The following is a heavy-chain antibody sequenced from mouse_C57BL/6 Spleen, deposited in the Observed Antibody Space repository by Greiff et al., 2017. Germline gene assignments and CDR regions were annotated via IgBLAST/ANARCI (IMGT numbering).Heavy chain of an antibody. D-gene: IGHD3-2*02. Sequence: VKLQQSGPELVKPGASVKISCKASGYAFSSSWMNWVKQRPGKGLEWIGRIYPGDGDTNYNGKFKGKATLTADKSSSTAYMQLSSLTSEDSAVYFCARDSSAHFDYWGQGTTLTVSS. CDR1: GYAFSSSW. V-gene: IGHV1-82*01. J-gene: IGHJ2*01. CDR3: ARDSSAHFDY. CDR2: IYPGDGDT.